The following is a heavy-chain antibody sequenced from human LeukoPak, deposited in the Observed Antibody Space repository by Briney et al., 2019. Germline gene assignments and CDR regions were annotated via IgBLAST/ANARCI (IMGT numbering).Heavy chain of an antibody. Sequence: GGSLRLSCAASRFTVSSYYMTWVRQAPGKGLEWVSVIYSGGSTYYADSVKGRFTISRDNSKNMLYLQMNSLRAEDTAVYYCALTLYDSGAYYRDYWGQGTLVTVSS. D-gene: IGHD3-22*01. CDR3: ALTLYDSGAYYRDY. CDR1: RFTVSSYY. V-gene: IGHV3-66*01. CDR2: IYSGGST. J-gene: IGHJ4*02.